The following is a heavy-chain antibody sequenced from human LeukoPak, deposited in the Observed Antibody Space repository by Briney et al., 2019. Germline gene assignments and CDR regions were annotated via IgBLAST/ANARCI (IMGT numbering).Heavy chain of an antibody. CDR3: ARTTTSDAFDI. Sequence: RSETLSLTCTVSGGSISSGGYYWSWIRQYPGKGLEWIGYIYCSGSTYYNPSLKSRVTISVDTSKNQFSLRLSSVTAADTAIYYCARTTTSDAFDIWGQGTMVTVSS. CDR2: IYCSGST. V-gene: IGHV4-31*03. D-gene: IGHD1-1*01. J-gene: IGHJ3*02. CDR1: GGSISSGGYY.